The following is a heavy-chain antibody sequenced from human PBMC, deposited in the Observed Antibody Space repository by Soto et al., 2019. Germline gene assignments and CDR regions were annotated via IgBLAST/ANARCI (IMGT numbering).Heavy chain of an antibody. V-gene: IGHV5-51*01. D-gene: IGHD6-13*01. CDR2: IYPGDSDT. CDR3: ARLKAAAPGMEV. CDR1: GYSFTSYW. Sequence: PGESLKISCKGSGYSFTSYWSAWVRQMPGKGLEWMGIIYPGDSDTRYSPSFQGQVTISADKSISTAYLLWSSVKAAYTAINFWARLKAAAPGMEVWGQGTTFSVSS. J-gene: IGHJ6*02.